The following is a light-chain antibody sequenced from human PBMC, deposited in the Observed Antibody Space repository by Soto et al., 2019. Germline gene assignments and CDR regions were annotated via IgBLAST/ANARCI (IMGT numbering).Light chain of an antibody. CDR1: SSDFGSYTF. J-gene: IGLJ1*01. CDR3: FSFTSTNTHV. V-gene: IGLV2-23*01. CDR2: ETS. Sequence: QSALTQPASVSGSPGQSVTISCTGTSSDFGSYTFVSWYQHHPGKVTKVIIYETSKRPSGVSDRFSGSKSGNTASLTISGLQAEDEADYYCFSFTSTNTHVFGSGTKVTVL.